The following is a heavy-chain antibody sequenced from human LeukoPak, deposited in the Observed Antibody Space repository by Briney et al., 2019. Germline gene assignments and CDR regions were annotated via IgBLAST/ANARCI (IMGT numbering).Heavy chain of an antibody. CDR2: IYTSGST. Sequence: SETLSLTCTVSGGSISSYYWSWIRQPAGKGLEWIGRIYTSGSTNYNPSLKSRVTMSVDTSKNQFSLKLSSVTAADTAVYYCARGTDYSNSAPADYCGQGTLVTVSS. CDR3: ARGTDYSNSAPADY. D-gene: IGHD4-11*01. V-gene: IGHV4-4*07. J-gene: IGHJ4*02. CDR1: GGSISSYY.